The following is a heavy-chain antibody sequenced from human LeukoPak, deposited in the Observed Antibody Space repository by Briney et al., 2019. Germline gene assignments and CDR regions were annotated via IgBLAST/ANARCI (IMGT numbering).Heavy chain of an antibody. Sequence: GGSLRLSCAASGFTFSDYYMSWIRQAPGKGLEWVSYISSSDSYTNYADSVKGRFTISRDNPKNSLYLQMNSLRAEDTAVYYCARVRGSGSRIDYWGQGTLVTVSS. CDR3: ARVRGSGSRIDY. D-gene: IGHD5-12*01. V-gene: IGHV3-11*06. CDR2: ISSSDSYT. CDR1: GFTFSDYY. J-gene: IGHJ4*02.